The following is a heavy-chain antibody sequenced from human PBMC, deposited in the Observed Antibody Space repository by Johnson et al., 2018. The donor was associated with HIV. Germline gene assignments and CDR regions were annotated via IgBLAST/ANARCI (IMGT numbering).Heavy chain of an antibody. D-gene: IGHD2-21*01. CDR1: GFTFSSYG. CDR2: VWYDGSNK. V-gene: IGHV3-30*19. CDR3: ARPRRLFEGHDAFDI. J-gene: IGHJ3*02. Sequence: VQLVESGGGVVQPGRSLRLSCAASGFTFSSYGMHWVRQAPGKGLEWVAGVWYDGSNKYYADSVTGRFTISRDNSKNTLYLQMNSLRAEDTAVYYCARPRRLFEGHDAFDIWGQGTMVTVSS.